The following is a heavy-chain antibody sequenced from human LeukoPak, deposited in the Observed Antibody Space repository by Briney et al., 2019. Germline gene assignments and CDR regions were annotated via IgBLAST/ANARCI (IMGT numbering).Heavy chain of an antibody. Sequence: GGSLRLSCAASGFTFTSYAMSLGRPAHGPGLALVAVLSYDGRNKYYADSVKGRFTISRDNSKSMLYLQMNSLRDEDTAVYYCATGDCGGDCYSSYFDYWGQGTLVTVSS. CDR2: LSYDGRNK. CDR3: ATGDCGGDCYSSYFDY. J-gene: IGHJ4*02. CDR1: GFTFTSYA. V-gene: IGHV3-30*04. D-gene: IGHD2-21*02.